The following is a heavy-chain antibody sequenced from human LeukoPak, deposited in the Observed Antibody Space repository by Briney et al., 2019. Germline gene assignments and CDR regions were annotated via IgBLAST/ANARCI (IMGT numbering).Heavy chain of an antibody. Sequence: SETLSLTCTVSGGSISSYYWGWIRQPPGKGLEWIGYIYYSGSTNYNPSLKSRVTISVDTSKNQFSLRLSSVTAADTAVYYCARAYYYGSGSYGLDYWGQGTLVTVSS. D-gene: IGHD3-10*01. CDR3: ARAYYYGSGSYGLDY. V-gene: IGHV4-59*01. J-gene: IGHJ4*02. CDR1: GGSISSYY. CDR2: IYYSGST.